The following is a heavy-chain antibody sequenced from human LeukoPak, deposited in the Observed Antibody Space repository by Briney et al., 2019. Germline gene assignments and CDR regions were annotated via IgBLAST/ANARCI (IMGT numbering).Heavy chain of an antibody. J-gene: IGHJ2*01. V-gene: IGHV4-39*07. Sequence: SETLSLTCTVSGGSISSSSYYWGWIRQPPGKGLEWIGSIYYSGSTNYNPSLKSRVTMSVDTSKNQFSLKLSSVTAADTAVYYCARVDYYDSSGSRSYYFDLWGRGTLVTVSS. D-gene: IGHD3-22*01. CDR2: IYYSGST. CDR3: ARVDYYDSSGSRSYYFDL. CDR1: GGSISSSSYY.